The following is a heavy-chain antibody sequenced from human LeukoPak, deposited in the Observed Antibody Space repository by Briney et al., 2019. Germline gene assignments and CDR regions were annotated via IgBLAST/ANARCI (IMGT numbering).Heavy chain of an antibody. CDR1: GYTFTSYD. D-gene: IGHD3-16*02. CDR2: MNPNSGNT. Sequence: ASLKVSCKASGYTFTSYDINWVRHATGQGLEWRGWMNPNSGNTGYAQKFQGRVTMTRNTSISTAYMELSSLRSEDTAVYYCARGAPFTFGGVIVIPDYGMDVWGQGTTVTVSS. J-gene: IGHJ6*02. V-gene: IGHV1-8*01. CDR3: ARGAPFTFGGVIVIPDYGMDV.